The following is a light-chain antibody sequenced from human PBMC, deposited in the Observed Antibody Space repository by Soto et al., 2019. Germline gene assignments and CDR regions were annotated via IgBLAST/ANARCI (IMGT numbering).Light chain of an antibody. V-gene: IGKV1-33*01. J-gene: IGKJ4*01. CDR3: HQYDSHPLT. Sequence: DVQMTQSPSSLSASVGDTVTITCQASQDINNYLNWYQQKPGKAPKLLIYDASTLATGVTSRFSGSASGADFTFTISSLQPEDIATYYCHQYDSHPLTFGGGTRVEV. CDR1: QDINNY. CDR2: DAS.